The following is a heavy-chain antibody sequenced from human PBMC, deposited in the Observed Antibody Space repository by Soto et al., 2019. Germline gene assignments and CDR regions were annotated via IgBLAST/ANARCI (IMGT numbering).Heavy chain of an antibody. Sequence: QVQLVQSGAEVKKPGSSVKVSCKSSGGTFSNYGFSWVRQAPGQGLECMGVIVPIFGAEHPQKFQGRVTITADESKNTVFMEMRGLRSEDTAVYYCARGGSDDDGRGYYQGHVGGKGTTVTVSS. V-gene: IGHV1-69*12. CDR3: ARGGSDDDGRGYYQGHV. J-gene: IGHJ6*04. D-gene: IGHD3-22*01. CDR2: IVPIFGA. CDR1: GGTFSNYG.